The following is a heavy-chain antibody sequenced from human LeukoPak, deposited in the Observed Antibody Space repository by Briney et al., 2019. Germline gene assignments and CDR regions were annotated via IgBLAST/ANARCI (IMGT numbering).Heavy chain of an antibody. J-gene: IGHJ4*02. V-gene: IGHV3-74*01. CDR1: GFTFSSYW. Sequence: GGSLRLSCAASGFTFSSYWMHWVRQAPGNGLVWVSRVNSDGSGTTYADSVKGRFTICRDNAKNTLYLQMNSLRAEDTAVYYCARESKYSGYPFDYWGQGTLVTVSS. CDR3: ARESKYSGYPFDY. D-gene: IGHD5-12*01. CDR2: VNSDGSGT.